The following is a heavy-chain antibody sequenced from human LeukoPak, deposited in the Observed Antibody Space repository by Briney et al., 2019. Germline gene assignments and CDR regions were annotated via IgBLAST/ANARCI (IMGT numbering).Heavy chain of an antibody. J-gene: IGHJ3*02. CDR1: GYSISSSHW. D-gene: IGHD3-22*01. CDR2: IYHSAST. V-gene: IGHV4-4*02. Sequence: SETLSLTCTVSGYSISSSHWWRWVRQPPGQGMEWIREIYHSASTNYNPSLKSRVTISVDKSKNQCSLKLSSVTAADTAVYYCARDLHYDSSGYYQIGAFDIWGQGTMVTVSS. CDR3: ARDLHYDSSGYYQIGAFDI.